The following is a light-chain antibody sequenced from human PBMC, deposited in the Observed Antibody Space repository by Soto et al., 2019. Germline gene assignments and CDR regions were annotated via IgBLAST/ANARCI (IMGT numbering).Light chain of an antibody. CDR2: DVN. V-gene: IGLV2-14*03. CDR1: SSDVGSYNS. J-gene: IGLJ1*01. Sequence: QSALTQPASVSGSPGQSIAISCTGTSSDVGSYNSVSWYQQYPGKAPKLMIHDVNNRTSGISDRFSGSKSGNTASLTISGLQAEDEADYYCSSFTSSTSYVFGTGTKVTV. CDR3: SSFTSSTSYV.